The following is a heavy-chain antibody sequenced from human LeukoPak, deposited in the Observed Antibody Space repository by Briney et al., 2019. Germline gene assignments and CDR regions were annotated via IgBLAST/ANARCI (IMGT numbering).Heavy chain of an antibody. CDR1: VYTFTSYF. V-gene: IGHV1-46*01. D-gene: IGHD3-3*01. J-gene: IGHJ4*02. CDR2: INPSGGST. Sequence: GASVKVSCKASVYTFTSYFMHWVRQAPGQGLEWMGIINPSGGSTNYAQKFQGRVTMTRDTSTSTVYMELSSLRSEDTAVYYCARGGDPGDFWSVPDYWGQGTLVTVSS. CDR3: ARGGDPGDFWSVPDY.